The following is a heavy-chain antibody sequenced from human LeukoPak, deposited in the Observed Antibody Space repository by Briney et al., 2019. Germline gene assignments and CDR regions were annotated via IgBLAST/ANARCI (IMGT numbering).Heavy chain of an antibody. CDR1: GGTFSSYA. CDR2: IIPTFGTA. D-gene: IGHD6-19*01. CDR3: ARDPFPGQWLVLGYFDY. Sequence: GASVKVSCKASGGTFSSYAISWVRQAPGQGLEWMGRIIPTFGTANYAQKFQGRVTITTDESTSTAYMELSSLRSEDTAVYYCARDPFPGQWLVLGYFDYWGQGTLVTVSS. V-gene: IGHV1-69*05. J-gene: IGHJ4*02.